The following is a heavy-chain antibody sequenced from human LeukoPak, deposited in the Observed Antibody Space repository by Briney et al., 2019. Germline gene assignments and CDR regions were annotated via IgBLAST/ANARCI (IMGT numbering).Heavy chain of an antibody. V-gene: IGHV4-34*01. J-gene: IGHJ4*02. D-gene: IGHD6-19*01. Sequence: SETLSLTCAVYGGSFSGYYWSWIRQPPGKGLEWIGEINHSGSTNYNPSLKSRATISVDTSKNQFSLKLSSVTAADTAVYYCARRSQWLVRAFDYWGQGTLVTVSS. CDR1: GGSFSGYY. CDR2: INHSGST. CDR3: ARRSQWLVRAFDY.